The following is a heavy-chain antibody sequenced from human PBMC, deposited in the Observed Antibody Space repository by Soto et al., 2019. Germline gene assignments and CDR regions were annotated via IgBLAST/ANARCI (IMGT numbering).Heavy chain of an antibody. Sequence: PGGSLRLSCAASGFPFSLYTMNGVRQAPGRGLEWVSNINSVGSYLWYVDSVQGRFTISRDNAKNSVYLQMNSLKTEDTAVYYCTTVYGSGSYYNSYYYYGMDVWGQGTTVTVSS. V-gene: IGHV3-21*03. J-gene: IGHJ6*02. CDR3: TTVYGSGSYYNSYYYYGMDV. CDR2: INSVGSYL. D-gene: IGHD3-10*01. CDR1: GFPFSLYT.